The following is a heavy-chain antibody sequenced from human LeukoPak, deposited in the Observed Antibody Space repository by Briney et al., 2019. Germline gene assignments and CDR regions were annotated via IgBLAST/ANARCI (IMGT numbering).Heavy chain of an antibody. J-gene: IGHJ4*02. CDR3: ARAMLVVATYYFDY. CDR1: GFTFSSYW. Sequence: PGGSLRLSCAASGFTFSSYWMSWVRQAPGKGLEWVANIKEDGSETYYVDSVRGRFTISRDNAKNSLYLQMNSLRAEDTAVYYCARAMLVVATYYFDYWGQGTLVTVSS. D-gene: IGHD3-22*01. CDR2: IKEDGSET. V-gene: IGHV3-7*01.